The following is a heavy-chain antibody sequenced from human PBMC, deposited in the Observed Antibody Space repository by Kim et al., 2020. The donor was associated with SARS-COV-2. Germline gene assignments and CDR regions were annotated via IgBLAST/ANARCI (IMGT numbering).Heavy chain of an antibody. Sequence: SQTLSLTCAISGDSVSSNSAAWNWIRQSPSRGLEWLGRTYYRSKWYYDYAVYVKSRITIDPDTSKNQFTLQLNSVTPEDTAVYYCARAGYSRSSKNFDYWGQGSLLTVSS. CDR1: GDSVSSNSAA. CDR2: TYYRSKWYY. D-gene: IGHD5-18*01. J-gene: IGHJ4*02. CDR3: ARAGYSRSSKNFDY. V-gene: IGHV6-1*01.